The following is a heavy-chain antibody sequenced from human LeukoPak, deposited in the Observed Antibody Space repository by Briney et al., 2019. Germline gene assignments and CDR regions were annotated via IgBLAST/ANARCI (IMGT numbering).Heavy chain of an antibody. CDR3: ARESGNYYVSAFDI. V-gene: IGHV4-34*01. D-gene: IGHD1-26*01. Sequence: PSETLSLTCAVYGGSFSGYYWSWIRQPPGKGLEWIGEINHSGSTNYNPSLKSRVTISVGTSKNQFSLKLSSVTAADTAVYYCARESGNYYVSAFDIWGQGTMVTASS. J-gene: IGHJ3*02. CDR1: GGSFSGYY. CDR2: INHSGST.